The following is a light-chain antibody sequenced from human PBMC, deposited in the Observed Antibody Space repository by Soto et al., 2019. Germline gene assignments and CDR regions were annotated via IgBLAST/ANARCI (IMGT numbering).Light chain of an antibody. CDR2: AAS. CDR3: QQLNSSPIT. Sequence: DIQLTQYPSLLSAYVGDRVTITCRASQGISNYLAWYQQKPGKAPKLLIYAASTLQSGVPSRFSGSGSGTEFTLTISSLQPGDFATYYCQQLNSSPITFGQGTRLDIK. CDR1: QGISNY. V-gene: IGKV1-9*01. J-gene: IGKJ5*01.